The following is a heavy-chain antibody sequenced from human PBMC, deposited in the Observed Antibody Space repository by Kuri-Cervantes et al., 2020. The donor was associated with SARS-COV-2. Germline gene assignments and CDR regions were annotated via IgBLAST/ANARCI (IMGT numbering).Heavy chain of an antibody. CDR3: ARDPSGQLGNYYYYYYMDV. CDR1: GFTFSSYA. V-gene: IGHV3-30-3*01. D-gene: IGHD6-13*01. CDR2: ISYDGSNK. J-gene: IGHJ6*03. Sequence: LSLTCAASGFTFSSYAMHWVRQAPGKGLEWVAVISYDGSNKYYADSVKGRFTISRDNSKNTLYLQMNSLRAEDTAVYYCARDPSGQLGNYYYYYYMDVWGKGTMVTVSS.